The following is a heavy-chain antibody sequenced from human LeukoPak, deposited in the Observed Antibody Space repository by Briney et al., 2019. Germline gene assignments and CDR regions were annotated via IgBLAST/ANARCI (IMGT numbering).Heavy chain of an antibody. Sequence: SETLSLTCSVSGYSISRAYSWGWIRQSPGKGLEWIGSMSHSGSTYYNPSLKSRVKTSVDTSKNQFSLRLSSVTAADTAVYYCARDKSGATTFDYWGQGTLVTVSS. D-gene: IGHD5-12*01. J-gene: IGHJ4*02. CDR3: ARDKSGATTFDY. CDR1: GYSISRAYS. CDR2: MSHSGST. V-gene: IGHV4-38-2*02.